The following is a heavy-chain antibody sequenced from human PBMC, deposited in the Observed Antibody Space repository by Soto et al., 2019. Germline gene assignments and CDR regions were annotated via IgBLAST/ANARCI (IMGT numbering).Heavy chain of an antibody. D-gene: IGHD7-27*01. Sequence: PGGSLRLSCAASGFTFSSYSMNWVRQAPGKGLEWVSSISSSSSYIYYADSVKGRFTISRDNAKNSLYLQMNSLRAEDTAVYYCAKTSIPPNWATLDYWGQGTLVTVSS. CDR2: ISSSSSYI. CDR1: GFTFSSYS. CDR3: AKTSIPPNWATLDY. V-gene: IGHV3-21*04. J-gene: IGHJ4*02.